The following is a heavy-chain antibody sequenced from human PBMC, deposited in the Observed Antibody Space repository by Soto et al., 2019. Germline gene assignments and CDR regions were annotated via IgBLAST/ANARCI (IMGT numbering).Heavy chain of an antibody. Sequence: ASVKVSCKASGYTFTGYYVHWVRQAPGQGLEWMGWINPNSGGTNYAQKFQGWVTMTRDTSISTAYMELSRLRSDDTAVYYCARELLGVRVYAGHYYYYGMDVWGQGTTVTVSS. V-gene: IGHV1-2*04. CDR2: INPNSGGT. D-gene: IGHD2-8*01. J-gene: IGHJ6*02. CDR3: ARELLGVRVYAGHYYYYGMDV. CDR1: GYTFTGYY.